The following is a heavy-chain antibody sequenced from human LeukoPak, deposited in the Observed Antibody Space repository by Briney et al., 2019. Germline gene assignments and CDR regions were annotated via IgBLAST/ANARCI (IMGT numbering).Heavy chain of an antibody. Sequence: PSETLSLTCAVYGGSFSGYYWSWIRQPPGKGLEWIGEINHSGSTNYNPSLKSRVTISVDTSKNQFSLKLSSVTAADTAVYYCARGRYYDSSGYFFRIGLYYFDYWGQGTLVTVSS. V-gene: IGHV4-34*01. D-gene: IGHD3-22*01. CDR2: INHSGST. CDR3: ARGRYYDSSGYFFRIGLYYFDY. J-gene: IGHJ4*02. CDR1: GGSFSGYY.